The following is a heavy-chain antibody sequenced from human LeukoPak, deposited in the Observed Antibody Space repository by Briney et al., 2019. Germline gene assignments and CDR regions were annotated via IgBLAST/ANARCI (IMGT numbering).Heavy chain of an antibody. D-gene: IGHD1-1*01. CDR1: GFTFSSYW. V-gene: IGHV3-7*01. CDR3: ARDYNWGSDGFDI. CDR2: IKQDGSEK. J-gene: IGHJ3*02. Sequence: GGSLRLSCAASGFTFSSYWMSWVRQAPGKGLEWVANIKQDGSEKYYVDSVKGRFTISRDNAKNSLYLQMNRLRAEDTAVYYCARDYNWGSDGFDIWGQGTMVTVSS.